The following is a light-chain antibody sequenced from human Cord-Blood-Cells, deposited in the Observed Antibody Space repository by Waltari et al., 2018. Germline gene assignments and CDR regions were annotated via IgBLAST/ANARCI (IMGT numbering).Light chain of an antibody. CDR1: SRDVGGYNY. CDR2: DVS. Sequence: QSALTQPASVSGSPGHSITIPCPGTSRDVGGYNYVSWYQQHPGKAPKLMIYDVSNRPSGVSNRFSGSKSGNTASLTISGLQAEDEADYYCSSYTSSSTLVFGGGTKLTVL. CDR3: SSYTSSSTLV. V-gene: IGLV2-14*01. J-gene: IGLJ2*01.